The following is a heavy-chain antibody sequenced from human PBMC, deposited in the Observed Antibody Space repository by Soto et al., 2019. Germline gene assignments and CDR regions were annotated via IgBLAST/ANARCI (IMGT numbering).Heavy chain of an antibody. CDR2: IGTAGDT. J-gene: IGHJ3*02. D-gene: IGHD6-13*01. Sequence: GWSLRLSCAASGFTFSSYDMHWVRQATGKGLEWVSAIGTAGDTYYPGSVKGRFTISRENAKNSLYLQMNSLRAGDTAVYYCARGGGGSSSWNPDGDAFDIWGQGTMVTVSS. V-gene: IGHV3-13*01. CDR1: GFTFSSYD. CDR3: ARGGGGSSSWNPDGDAFDI.